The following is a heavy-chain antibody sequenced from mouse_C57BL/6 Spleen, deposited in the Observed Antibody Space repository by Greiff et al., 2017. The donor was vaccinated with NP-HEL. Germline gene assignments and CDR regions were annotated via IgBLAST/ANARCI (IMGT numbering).Heavy chain of an antibody. Sequence: EVQLQESGPGLVKPSQSLSLTCSVTGYSITSGYYWNWIRQFPGNKLEWMGYISYDGSNNYNPSLKNRISITRDTSKNQFFLKLNSVTTEDTATYYCARDRDGNWFAYWGQGTLVTVSA. CDR2: ISYDGSN. D-gene: IGHD2-1*01. CDR3: ARDRDGNWFAY. J-gene: IGHJ3*01. V-gene: IGHV3-6*01. CDR1: GYSITSGYY.